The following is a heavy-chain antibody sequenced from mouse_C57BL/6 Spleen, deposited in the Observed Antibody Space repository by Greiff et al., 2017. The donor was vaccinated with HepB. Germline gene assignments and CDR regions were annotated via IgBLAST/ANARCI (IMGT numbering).Heavy chain of an antibody. CDR3: ARSDYRSYLDY. V-gene: IGHV1-82*01. CDR2: IYPGDGDT. Sequence: VQLQQSGPKLVKPGASVKISCKASGYAFSSSWMNWVKQRPGKGLEWIGRIYPGDGDTNYNGKFKGKATLTADKSSSTAYMQLSSLTSEDSAVYFCARSDYRSYLDYWGQGTTLTVSS. D-gene: IGHD5-5*01. J-gene: IGHJ2*01. CDR1: GYAFSSSW.